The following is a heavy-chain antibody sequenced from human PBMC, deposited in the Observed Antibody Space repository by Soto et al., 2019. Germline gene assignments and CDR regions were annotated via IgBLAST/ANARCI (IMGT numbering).Heavy chain of an antibody. CDR1: GFTFYSYA. CDR2: IGSVGGDT. J-gene: IGHJ3*02. D-gene: IGHD1-20*01. Sequence: LRLSCAASGFTFYSYAMSWVRQAPGKGLEWVSTIGSVGGDTYYADSVKGRFTISRDDSKNTLLLQMNSLRAEDTAVYYCVKDRMAYNSVWDPFDIWGQGTMVTVSS. CDR3: VKDRMAYNSVWDPFDI. V-gene: IGHV3-23*01.